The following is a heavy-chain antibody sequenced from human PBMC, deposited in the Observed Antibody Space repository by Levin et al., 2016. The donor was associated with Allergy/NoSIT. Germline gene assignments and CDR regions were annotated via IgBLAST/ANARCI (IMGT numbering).Heavy chain of an antibody. J-gene: IGHJ6*02. D-gene: IGHD2-2*01. CDR2: IWYDGSNK. Sequence: GSLRLSCAASGFTFSDYYMSWIRQAPGKGLEWVAVIWYDGSNKYYADSVKGRFTISRDNSKNTLYLQMNSLRAEDTAVYYCARDKEASCCYYYGMDVWGQGTTVTVSS. V-gene: IGHV3-33*08. CDR1: GFTFSDYY. CDR3: ARDKEASCCYYYGMDV.